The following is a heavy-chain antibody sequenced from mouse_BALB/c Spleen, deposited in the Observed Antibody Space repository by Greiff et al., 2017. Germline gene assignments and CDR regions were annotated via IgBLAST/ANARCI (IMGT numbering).Heavy chain of an antibody. D-gene: IGHD2-1*01. Sequence: VQLQQSGAELVRPGALVKLSCKASGFNIKDYYMHWVKQRPEQGLEWIGWIDPENGNTIYDPKFQGKASITADTSSNTAYLQLSSLTSEDTAVYYCVYGNSVDWYFDVWGAGTTVTVSS. CDR1: GFNIKDYY. V-gene: IGHV14-1*02. CDR2: IDPENGNT. J-gene: IGHJ1*01. CDR3: VYGNSVDWYFDV.